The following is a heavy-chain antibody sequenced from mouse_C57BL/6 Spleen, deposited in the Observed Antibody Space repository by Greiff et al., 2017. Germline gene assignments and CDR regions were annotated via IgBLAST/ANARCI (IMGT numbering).Heavy chain of an antibody. D-gene: IGHD1-1*01. CDR3: TRYPVYYGSSYFSWFAY. CDR1: GYTFTDYE. V-gene: IGHV1-15*01. J-gene: IGHJ3*01. CDR2: IDPETGGT. Sequence: LQESGAELVRPGASVTLSCKASGYTFTDYEMHWVKQTPVHGLEWIGAIDPETGGTAYNQKFKGKAILTADKSSSTAYMELRSLTSEDSAVYYCTRYPVYYGSSYFSWFAYWGQGTLVTVSA.